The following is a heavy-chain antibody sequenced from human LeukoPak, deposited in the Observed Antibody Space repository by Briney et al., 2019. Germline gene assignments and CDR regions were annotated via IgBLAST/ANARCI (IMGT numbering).Heavy chain of an antibody. J-gene: IGHJ4*02. V-gene: IGHV4-59*01. CDR3: ARHYFDTSAFDF. Sequence: PSETLSLTSNVSGGSISNYFWSWIRQSPGKGLEWIGHIYYSGSTNYNPSLKSRVTISVDTSKNQFSLKLSSVTAADTAVYYCARHYFDTSAFDFWGQGTLVTVSS. CDR2: IYYSGST. D-gene: IGHD3-22*01. CDR1: GGSISNYF.